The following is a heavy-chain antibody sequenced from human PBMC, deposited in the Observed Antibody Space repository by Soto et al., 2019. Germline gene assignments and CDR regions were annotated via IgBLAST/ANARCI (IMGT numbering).Heavy chain of an antibody. J-gene: IGHJ5*02. CDR3: ARAPGYYDSRGSQVP. V-gene: IGHV4-59*01. CDR2: IYYSGNT. D-gene: IGHD3-22*01. Sequence: SETLSLTCTVSGASIRSYYWSWIRQPPGKGLEWIGYIYYSGNTNYSPSLKSRVTISVDTSKNQFSLRLSSMTAADTAVYYCARAPGYYDSRGSQVPWGQGTLVTVSS. CDR1: GASIRSYY.